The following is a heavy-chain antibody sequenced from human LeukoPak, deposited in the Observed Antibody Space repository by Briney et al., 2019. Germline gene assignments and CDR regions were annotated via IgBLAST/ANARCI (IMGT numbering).Heavy chain of an antibody. V-gene: IGHV3-23*01. CDR3: AKDWGQWLVPFFDY. Sequence: GGSLRLSCAASGFTFSSYAMSWDRQAPGKGLEWVSAISGSGGSTYYADSGKGRFTISRNNYKNTLYLQMNSLRAEDTAVYYCAKDWGQWLVPFFDYWGQGTLVTVSS. D-gene: IGHD6-19*01. J-gene: IGHJ4*02. CDR2: ISGSGGST. CDR1: GFTFSSYA.